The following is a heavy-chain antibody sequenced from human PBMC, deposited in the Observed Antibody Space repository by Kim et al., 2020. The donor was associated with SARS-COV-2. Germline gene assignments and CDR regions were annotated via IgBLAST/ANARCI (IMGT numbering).Heavy chain of an antibody. D-gene: IGHD2-15*01. Sequence: LKSRVTISVDTSKNQFSLKLSSVTAADTAVYYCARDGRDVVYSYSYYGMDVWGQGTTVTVSS. V-gene: IGHV4-59*01. CDR3: ARDGRDVVYSYSYYGMDV. J-gene: IGHJ6*02.